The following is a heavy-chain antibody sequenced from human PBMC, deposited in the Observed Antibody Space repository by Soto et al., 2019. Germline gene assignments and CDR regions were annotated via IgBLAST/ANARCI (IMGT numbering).Heavy chain of an antibody. CDR2: IWYDGSNK. J-gene: IGHJ4*02. V-gene: IGHV3-33*01. D-gene: IGHD2-2*02. Sequence: QVQLVESGGGVVQPGRSLRLSCAASGFTFSSYGMHWVRQAPGKGLEWVAVIWYDGSNKYYADSVKGRFTISRDNSKNTLYLQMNSLRAEDTAVYYCARDQGCSSTSCYMRSSSLLNYWGQGTLVTVSS. CDR1: GFTFSSYG. CDR3: ARDQGCSSTSCYMRSSSLLNY.